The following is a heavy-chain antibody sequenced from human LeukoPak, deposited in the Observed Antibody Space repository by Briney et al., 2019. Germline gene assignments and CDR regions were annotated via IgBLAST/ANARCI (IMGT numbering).Heavy chain of an antibody. CDR2: ISSSSSYI. J-gene: IGHJ4*02. D-gene: IGHD3-22*01. CDR3: AKNYYDSSGLFDY. Sequence: GGSLRLSCAASGFSFSNYGMTWVRQAPGKGLEWVSSISSSSSYIYYADSVKGRFTISRDNAKNSLHLQMNSLRAEDTAVYYCAKNYYDSSGLFDYWGQGTLDIVSS. CDR1: GFSFSNYG. V-gene: IGHV3-21*01.